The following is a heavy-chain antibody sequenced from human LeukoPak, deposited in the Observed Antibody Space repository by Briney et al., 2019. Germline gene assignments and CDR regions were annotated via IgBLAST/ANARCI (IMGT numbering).Heavy chain of an antibody. CDR1: GGTFSSYA. D-gene: IGHD3-10*01. CDR3: ARGAYLYGSGSYGGGCYFDY. V-gene: IGHV1-69*13. J-gene: IGHJ4*02. Sequence: EASVKVSCKASGGTFSSYAISWVRQAPGQGLEWMGGIIPIFGTANYAQKFQGRVTITADESTSTAYMELSSLRSEDTAVYYCARGAYLYGSGSYGGGCYFDYWGQGTLVTVSS. CDR2: IIPIFGTA.